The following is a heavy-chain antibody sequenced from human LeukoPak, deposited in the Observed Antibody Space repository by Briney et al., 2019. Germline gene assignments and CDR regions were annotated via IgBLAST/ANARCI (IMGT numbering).Heavy chain of an antibody. CDR2: IYHSGST. D-gene: IGHD4-23*01. CDR3: AKERGGTSGVDY. CDR1: GGSVSSSDC. J-gene: IGHJ4*02. V-gene: IGHV4-4*02. Sequence: PSGTLSLTCAVSGGSVSSSDCWNWVRQPPGKGLEWIGEIYHSGSTNYNPSLKSRVTISVDKSKNQFSLKLSSVTAADTAVYYCAKERGGTSGVDYWGQGTLVTVSS.